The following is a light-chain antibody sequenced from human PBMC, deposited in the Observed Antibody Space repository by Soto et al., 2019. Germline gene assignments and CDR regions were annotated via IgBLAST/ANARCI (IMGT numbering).Light chain of an antibody. CDR3: QKYNNWPH. CDR2: GAS. CDR1: QSVSSN. J-gene: IGKJ4*01. Sequence: EIVMTQSPATLSVSPGERATLSCRASQSVSSNLAWYQQKPGQAPRLLIYGASTRATGIPARFSGSGSGTEFTLTISSLQSEDFAVYYCQKYNNWPHFGGGTKVDIK. V-gene: IGKV3-15*01.